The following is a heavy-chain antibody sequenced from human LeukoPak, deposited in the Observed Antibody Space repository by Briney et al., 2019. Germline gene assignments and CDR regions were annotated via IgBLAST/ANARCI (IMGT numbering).Heavy chain of an antibody. CDR2: IYYSGST. J-gene: IGHJ4*02. D-gene: IGHD3-10*01. Sequence: SSETLSLTCTVSGGSISSYYWSWIRQPPGKGLEWIGYIYYSGSTNYNPSLKSRVTISVDTSKNQFSLKLSSVTAADTAVYYCARQTGSGLFSLPGGQGTLVTVSS. CDR3: ARQTGSGLFSLP. CDR1: GGSISSYY. V-gene: IGHV4-59*01.